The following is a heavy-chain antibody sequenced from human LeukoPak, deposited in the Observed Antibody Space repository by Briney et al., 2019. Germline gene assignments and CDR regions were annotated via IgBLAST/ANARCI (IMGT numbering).Heavy chain of an antibody. J-gene: IGHJ4*02. CDR3: ARAGRD. CDR2: ISYDGSNK. V-gene: IGHV3-30*04. Sequence: PGRSLRLSCAASGFTFSSYAMHWVRQAPGKGLEWVAVISYDGSNKYYADSVKGRFTISRDNSKNTLYLQMNSLRAEDTAVYYCARAGRDWGQGTLVTVSS. CDR1: GFTFSSYA.